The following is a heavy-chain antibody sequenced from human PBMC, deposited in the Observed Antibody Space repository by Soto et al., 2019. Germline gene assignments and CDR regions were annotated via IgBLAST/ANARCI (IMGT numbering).Heavy chain of an antibody. Sequence: SETLSLTCAVSGGSISSGGYSWSWIRQPPGKGLEWIGYIYHSGSTYYNPSLKSRVTISVDRSKNQFSLKLSSVTAADTAVYYCARSDYGGNSPHFDYWGQGTLVTVSS. CDR3: ARSDYGGNSPHFDY. CDR1: GGSISSGGYS. CDR2: IYHSGST. V-gene: IGHV4-30-2*01. D-gene: IGHD4-17*01. J-gene: IGHJ4*02.